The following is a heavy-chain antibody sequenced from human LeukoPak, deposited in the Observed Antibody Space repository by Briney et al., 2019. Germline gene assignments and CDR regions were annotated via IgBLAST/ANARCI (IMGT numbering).Heavy chain of an antibody. CDR3: ARGRISSFVPFRYFDY. V-gene: IGHV4-39*01. D-gene: IGHD6-6*01. CDR2: ICYSGST. J-gene: IGHJ4*02. Sequence: SETLSLTCTVSGGSISSSSYYWGWIRQPPGKGLEWIGSICYSGSTYYNPSLKSRVTISVDTSKNQFSLKLSSVTAADTAVYYCARGRISSFVPFRYFDYWGQGTLVTVSS. CDR1: GGSISSSSYY.